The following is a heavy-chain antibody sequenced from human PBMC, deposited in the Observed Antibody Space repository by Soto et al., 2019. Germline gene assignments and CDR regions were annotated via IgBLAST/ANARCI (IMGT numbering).Heavy chain of an antibody. D-gene: IGHD4-17*01. J-gene: IGHJ6*04. CDR1: GFTFSNYA. Sequence: EVQVLESGGDLVQPGGSLRLSCAASGFTFSNYAMNWVRQAPGKGPEWVSGISAGRSTYYADSVKGRFTISRDNSKSTIFLQMDSLRAEDTALYYCTKVRGDPVWGKGTTVTVSS. V-gene: IGHV3-23*01. CDR3: TKVRGDPV. CDR2: ISAGRST.